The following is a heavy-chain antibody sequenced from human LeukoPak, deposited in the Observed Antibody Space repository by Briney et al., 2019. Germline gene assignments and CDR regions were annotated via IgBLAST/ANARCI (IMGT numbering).Heavy chain of an antibody. CDR3: TRVRLWFGELSSFDY. J-gene: IGHJ4*02. Sequence: GGSLRLSCTASGFTFGDYAMSWVRQAPGKGLEWVGFIRSKAYGGTTEYAASVKGRFTTSRDDSKSIAYLQMNSLKTEDTAVYYCTRVRLWFGELSSFDYWGQGTLVTVSS. CDR2: IRSKAYGGTT. D-gene: IGHD3-10*01. V-gene: IGHV3-49*04. CDR1: GFTFGDYA.